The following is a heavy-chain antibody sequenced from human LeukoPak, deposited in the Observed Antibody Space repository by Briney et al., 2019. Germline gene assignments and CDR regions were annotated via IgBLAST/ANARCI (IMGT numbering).Heavy chain of an antibody. D-gene: IGHD1-26*01. CDR1: AFIVSDDF. CDR3: ARVRGRGRDSPWFDY. J-gene: IGHJ4*02. V-gene: IGHV3-53*01. CDR2: VYSDGST. Sequence: GGSLRLYCAASAFIVSDDFMSWVRQAPGKGLEWVSVVYSDGSTYYADSVKGRFTISRDNSKNSLDLQMTGLRAEDTAVHYRARVRGRGRDSPWFDYWGQGTLVTVSS.